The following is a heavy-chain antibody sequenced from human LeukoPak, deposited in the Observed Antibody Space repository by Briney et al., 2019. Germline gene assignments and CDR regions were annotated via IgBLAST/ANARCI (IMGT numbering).Heavy chain of an antibody. J-gene: IGHJ5*02. D-gene: IGHD2-2*01. Sequence: GGSLRLSCAASGFTFSSYSMNWVRQAPGKGLEWVSYISSSSSTIYYADSVKGRFTISRDNAKNSLYLQMNSLRAEDTAVYYCARDCALDPFQSFYSSVGKGGSTSCQGWFDPWGQGTLVTVSS. V-gene: IGHV3-48*01. CDR3: ARDCALDPFQSFYSSVGKGGSTSCQGWFDP. CDR1: GFTFSSYS. CDR2: ISSSSSTI.